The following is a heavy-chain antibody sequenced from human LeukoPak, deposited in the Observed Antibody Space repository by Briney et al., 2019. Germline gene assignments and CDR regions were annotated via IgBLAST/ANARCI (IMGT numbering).Heavy chain of an antibody. J-gene: IGHJ4*02. CDR2: INTDGRTT. V-gene: IGHV3-74*01. CDR1: GFTFNNHW. CDR3: GRDVIWNQIDY. Sequence: GGSLRLSCAASGFTFNNHWMHWVRQAPAKGLVWISRINTDGRTTDYADSVKGRFTISRDNAKNTLYLQMNSLRAEDTAVYYCGRDVIWNQIDYWGQGSLVTVSS. D-gene: IGHD1-1*01.